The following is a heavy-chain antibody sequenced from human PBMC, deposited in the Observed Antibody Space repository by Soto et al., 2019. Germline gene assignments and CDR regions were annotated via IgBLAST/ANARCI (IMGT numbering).Heavy chain of an antibody. J-gene: IGHJ6*02. V-gene: IGHV1-8*01. CDR3: ARQSYYDFWSGYYIARYYYGMDV. D-gene: IGHD3-3*01. Sequence: ASVKVSCKASGYTFTSYDINWVRQATGQGLEWMGWMNPNSGNTGYAQKFQGRVTMTRNTSISTAYMELSSLRSEDTAVYYCARQSYYDFWSGYYIARYYYGMDVWGQGTTVTV. CDR2: MNPNSGNT. CDR1: GYTFTSYD.